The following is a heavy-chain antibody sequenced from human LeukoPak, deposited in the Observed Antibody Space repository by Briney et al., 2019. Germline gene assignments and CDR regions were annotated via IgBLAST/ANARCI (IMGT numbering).Heavy chain of an antibody. CDR3: ARVYYGWGRPTDY. D-gene: IGHD3-10*01. V-gene: IGHV1-69*05. CDR2: IIPIFGTA. Sequence: SVKVSCKASGGTFGSYAISWVRQAPGQGLEWMGRIIPIFGTANYAQKFQGRVTITTDESTSTAYMELSSLRSEDTAVYYCARVYYGWGRPTDYWGQGTLVTVSS. J-gene: IGHJ4*02. CDR1: GGTFGSYA.